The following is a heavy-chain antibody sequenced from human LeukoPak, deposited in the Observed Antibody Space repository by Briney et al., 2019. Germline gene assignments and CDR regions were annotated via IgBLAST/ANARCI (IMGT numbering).Heavy chain of an antibody. CDR3: ARWDYYYGMDV. V-gene: IGHV4-59*08. CDR1: GGSISSYY. D-gene: IGHD1-26*01. J-gene: IGHJ6*02. CDR2: IYYSGST. Sequence: SETLSLTCTVSGGSISSYYWSWIRQPPGKGLEWIGYIYYSGSTNYNPSLKSRVTISVDTSKNQVSLELRSVTAADTAVYYCARWDYYYGMDVWGQGTTVTVSS.